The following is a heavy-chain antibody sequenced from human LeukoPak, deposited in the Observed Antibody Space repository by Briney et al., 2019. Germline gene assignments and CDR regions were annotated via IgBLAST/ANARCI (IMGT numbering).Heavy chain of an antibody. CDR3: ARESSGWYYIDY. J-gene: IGHJ4*02. V-gene: IGHV1-2*06. D-gene: IGHD6-19*01. CDR2: INPKSGGT. CDR1: GGTFSSYA. Sequence: ASVKVSXKASGGTFSSYAISWVRQAPGQGLEWMGRINPKSGGTNYAQKFQGRVTMTRDTSISTAYMELSRLTSDDTAVYYCARESSGWYYIDYWGQGTLVTASS.